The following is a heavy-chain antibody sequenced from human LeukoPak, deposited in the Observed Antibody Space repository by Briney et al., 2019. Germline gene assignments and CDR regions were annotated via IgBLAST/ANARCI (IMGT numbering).Heavy chain of an antibody. D-gene: IGHD7-27*01. J-gene: IGHJ6*02. CDR2: INHSGST. CDR3: ARGPLGFYGMDV. CDR1: GGSISSGNW. Sequence: SGTLSLTCAVSGGSISSGNWWSWVRQPPGKGLEWIGEINHSGSTNYNPSLKSRVTISVDTSKNQFSLKLSSVTAADTAVYYCARGPLGFYGMDVWGQGTTVTVSS. V-gene: IGHV4-4*02.